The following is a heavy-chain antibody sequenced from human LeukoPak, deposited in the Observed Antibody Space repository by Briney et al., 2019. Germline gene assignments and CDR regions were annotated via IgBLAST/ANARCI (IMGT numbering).Heavy chain of an antibody. D-gene: IGHD2-15*01. CDR2: VIGSGVDT. J-gene: IGHJ4*02. Sequence: GGSLRLSCTASGFSFSTYAMNWVRQAPDKGLEWVASVIGSGVDTYHAVSVKGRFTVSRDNSKNTLYLQMTSLRAEDTAVYYCATGAASRCRGALCYPFDCWGQGTLVTVSS. V-gene: IGHV3-23*01. CDR3: ATGAASRCRGALCYPFDC. CDR1: GFSFSTYA.